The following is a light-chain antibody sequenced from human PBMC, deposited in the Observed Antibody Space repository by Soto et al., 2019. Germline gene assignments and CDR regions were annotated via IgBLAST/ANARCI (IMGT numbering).Light chain of an antibody. V-gene: IGKV1-27*01. J-gene: IGKJ4*01. Sequence: DIQMTQSPSSLSASVGDRVTIPCRASQGISNYLAWYQQIPGKVPKLLISAASTLQSGVPSRFSGSGSGTDFTLTISSLQPEYVATYYCQKYTNVPTFGGGTKVEIK. CDR1: QGISNY. CDR3: QKYTNVPT. CDR2: AAS.